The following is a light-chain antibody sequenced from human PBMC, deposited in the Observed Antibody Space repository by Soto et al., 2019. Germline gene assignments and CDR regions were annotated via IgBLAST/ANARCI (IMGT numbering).Light chain of an antibody. CDR3: GTWDSRLSGVL. Sequence: QSVLTQPPSVSAAPGQKVTISCSGSSSNIGNNYVSWYQQLPGTAPKLLIYDTNKRPSGIPGRFSGSKSGTSATLGITGLQTGDEAIYYCGTWDSRLSGVLFGGGTMLTVL. CDR1: SSNIGNNY. V-gene: IGLV1-51*01. J-gene: IGLJ2*01. CDR2: DTN.